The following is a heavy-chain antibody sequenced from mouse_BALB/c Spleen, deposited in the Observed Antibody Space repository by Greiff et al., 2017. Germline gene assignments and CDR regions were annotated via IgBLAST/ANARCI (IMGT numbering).Heavy chain of an antibody. J-gene: IGHJ2*01. CDR3: ARGPSTMITTFDY. D-gene: IGHD2-4*01. Sequence: EVQLQQSGPELVKPGASVKMSCKASGYTFTSYVMHWVKQKPGQGLEWIGYINPYNDGTKYNEKFKGKATLTSDKSSSTAYMQLKSLTSEDSAVYYCARGPSTMITTFDYWGQGTTLTVSS. CDR1: GYTFTSYV. CDR2: INPYNDGT. V-gene: IGHV1-14*01.